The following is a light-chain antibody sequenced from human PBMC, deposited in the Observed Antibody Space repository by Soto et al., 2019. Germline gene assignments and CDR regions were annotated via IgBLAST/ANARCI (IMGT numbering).Light chain of an antibody. CDR3: QQSYLTPIT. V-gene: IGKV1-39*01. J-gene: IGKJ5*01. CDR2: AAA. Sequence: DIQMTQSPSSLSASVGDRVTITCRASQSISSYLNWYQQKPGKAPKLLIHAAASLQSEVPSRFSGSGSATDFTLTISSLQPEDFATYYCQQSYLTPITFGRGTRLEI. CDR1: QSISSY.